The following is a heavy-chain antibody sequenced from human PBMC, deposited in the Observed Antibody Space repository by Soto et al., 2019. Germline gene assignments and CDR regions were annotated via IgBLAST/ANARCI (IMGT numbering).Heavy chain of an antibody. V-gene: IGHV3-23*01. D-gene: IGHD1-26*01. CDR1: GFTFSSYA. CDR2: ISGNGGST. CDR3: AKDRGGGYDWFDP. J-gene: IGHJ5*02. Sequence: GGSLRLSCAASGFTFSSYAMSWVRQAPGKGLEWVSAISGNGGSTYYAYSVKGRFTISRDNSKNTLYLQMNSLRAEDTAVYYCAKDRGGGYDWFDPWGQGTLVTVSS.